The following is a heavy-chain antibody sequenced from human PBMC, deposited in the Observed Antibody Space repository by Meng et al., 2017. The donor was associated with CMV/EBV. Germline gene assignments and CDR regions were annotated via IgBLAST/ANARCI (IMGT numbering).Heavy chain of an antibody. D-gene: IGHD6-13*01. CDR1: GFSLSTSGVG. CDR2: IYWDDDK. V-gene: IGHV2-5*02. Sequence: QIPWKESGPTLSKTKQTLTPSCTFSGFSLSTSGVGVGWLRQPPVKALEWLALIYWDDDKRYSPSLKSRLTITKDTSKNQVVLTMTNMDPVDTATYYCARIAAAGRFDYWGQGTLVTVSS. J-gene: IGHJ4*02. CDR3: ARIAAAGRFDY.